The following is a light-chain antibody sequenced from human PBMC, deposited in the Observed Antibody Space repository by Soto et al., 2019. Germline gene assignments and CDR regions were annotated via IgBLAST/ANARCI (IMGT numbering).Light chain of an antibody. V-gene: IGLV1-51*01. Sequence: QSVLTQPPSVSAAPGQKVTISCSGSSSNIGNNYVSWYQHLPGTAPKLLIYDNNKRPSGIPDRFSGSKSGTSATLGITGRQTGDEADYYGGTWESSLSGVVVGGGTKLTVL. J-gene: IGLJ2*01. CDR3: GTWESSLSGVV. CDR1: SSNIGNNY. CDR2: DNN.